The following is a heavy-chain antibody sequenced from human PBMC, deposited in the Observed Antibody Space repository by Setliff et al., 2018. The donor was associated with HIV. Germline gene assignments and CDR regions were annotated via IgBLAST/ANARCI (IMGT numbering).Heavy chain of an antibody. Sequence: ASVKVSCKASGYTFTSYGISWVRQAPGQGLEWMGWISTYNGNTNYAQKVQGRVIMTTDTSTSTAYMELRSLRSDDTAVYYCARTYYYDSSGYYGYYYYYYMDVWGKGTTVTVS. CDR2: ISTYNGNT. J-gene: IGHJ6*03. CDR1: GYTFTSYG. D-gene: IGHD3-22*01. CDR3: ARTYYYDSSGYYGYYYYYYMDV. V-gene: IGHV1-18*04.